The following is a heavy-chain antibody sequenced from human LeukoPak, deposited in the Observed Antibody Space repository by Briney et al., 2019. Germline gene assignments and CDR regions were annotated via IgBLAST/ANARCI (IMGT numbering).Heavy chain of an antibody. J-gene: IGHJ4*02. V-gene: IGHV4-34*01. Sequence: KPSETLSLTCTVSGGSISSYYWSWIRQPPGKGLEWIGEINHSGSTNYNPSLKSRVTISVDTSKNQFSLKLSSVTAADTAVYYCARAFSYGDYDDFDYWGQGTLVTVSS. CDR1: GGSISSYY. CDR3: ARAFSYGDYDDFDY. CDR2: INHSGST. D-gene: IGHD4-17*01.